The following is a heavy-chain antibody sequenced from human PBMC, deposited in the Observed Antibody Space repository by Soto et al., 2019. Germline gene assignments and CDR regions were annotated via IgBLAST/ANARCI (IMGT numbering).Heavy chain of an antibody. Sequence: GGSLRLSCAASGFTFDDYAMHWVRQAPGKGLEWVSGISWNSGSIGYADSVKGRFTISRDNAKNSLYLQMNSLRAEDTALYYCAKDVRGIAVAGLNYYYYGMDVWGQGTTVTVSS. D-gene: IGHD6-19*01. CDR1: GFTFDDYA. J-gene: IGHJ6*02. V-gene: IGHV3-9*01. CDR2: ISWNSGSI. CDR3: AKDVRGIAVAGLNYYYYGMDV.